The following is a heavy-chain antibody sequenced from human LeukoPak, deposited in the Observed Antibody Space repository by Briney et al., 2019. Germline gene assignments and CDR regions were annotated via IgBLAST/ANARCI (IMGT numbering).Heavy chain of an antibody. Sequence: SETLSLTCAVYGGSFSGYYWSWIRQPPGKGLEWIGEINHSGSTNYNPSLKSRVTISVDTSKNQFSLKLSSVTAADTAVYYCAREGSSGYYYSPAYYYYYMDVWGKGTTVTVSS. CDR1: GGSFSGYY. V-gene: IGHV4-34*01. CDR2: INHSGST. CDR3: AREGSSGYYYSPAYYYYYMDV. D-gene: IGHD3-22*01. J-gene: IGHJ6*03.